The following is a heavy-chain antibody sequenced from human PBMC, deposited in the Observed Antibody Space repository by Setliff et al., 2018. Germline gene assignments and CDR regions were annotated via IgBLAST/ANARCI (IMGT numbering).Heavy chain of an antibody. D-gene: IGHD1-26*01. Sequence: SVKVSCKASGGTFSSYAISWVRQAPGQGLEWMGGIIPIFGTANYAQKFQGRVTITTDESTSTAYMELSGLRSEDTAVYYCARGSRGGWYSSYYFDYWGQGTLVTVSS. CDR3: ARGSRGGWYSSYYFDY. V-gene: IGHV1-69*05. CDR2: IIPIFGTA. J-gene: IGHJ4*02. CDR1: GGTFSSYA.